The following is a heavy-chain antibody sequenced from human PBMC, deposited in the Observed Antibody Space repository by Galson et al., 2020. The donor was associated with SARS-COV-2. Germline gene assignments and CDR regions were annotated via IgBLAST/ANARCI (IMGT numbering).Heavy chain of an antibody. CDR1: GYTFTSYG. D-gene: IGHD3-22*01. CDR2: ISAYNGNT. V-gene: IGHV1-18*01. Sequence: ASAKVSCKASGYTFTSYGISWVRPAPGQGLEWMGWISAYNGNTNYAQKLQGRVTMTTDTSTSTAYMELRSLRSDDTAVYYCARPRSYYDSSGYYRWWFDPWGQGTLVTVSS. CDR3: ARPRSYYDSSGYYRWWFDP. J-gene: IGHJ5*02.